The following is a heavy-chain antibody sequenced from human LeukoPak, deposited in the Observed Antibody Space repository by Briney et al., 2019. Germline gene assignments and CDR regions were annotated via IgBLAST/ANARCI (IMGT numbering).Heavy chain of an antibody. J-gene: IGHJ4*02. D-gene: IGHD6-19*01. CDR2: TYCGGTT. CDR3: ARSGSGWYAFNY. Sequence: PGGSQSLFRGVSGLTVSPYHASWARRAPGGALVCGSDTYCGGTTYYADSVKGRFTMSRDTVRNPLYRQMNSLRAEDTAVYDRARSGSGWYAFNYWGQGTLVTVSS. CDR1: GLTVSPYH. V-gene: IGHV3-53*01.